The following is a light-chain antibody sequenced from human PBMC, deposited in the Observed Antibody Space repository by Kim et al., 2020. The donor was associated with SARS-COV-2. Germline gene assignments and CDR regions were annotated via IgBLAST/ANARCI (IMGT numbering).Light chain of an antibody. CDR2: NAS. CDR1: QSVSSSF. CDR3: QQYGSSPYT. V-gene: IGKV3-20*01. Sequence: LSPGERAPLSCSASQSVSSSFLAWSQQKPGQAPRLLSYNASSRATGIPDRFSGSGSGTDFTLTISRLEPEDFAVYYWQQYGSSPYTFGQGTKLEI. J-gene: IGKJ2*01.